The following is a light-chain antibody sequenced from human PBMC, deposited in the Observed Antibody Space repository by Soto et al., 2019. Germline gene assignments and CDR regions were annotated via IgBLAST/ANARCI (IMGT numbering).Light chain of an antibody. CDR1: QSVSNNY. CDR2: GAS. Sequence: DTLLTQSPGTLSLSPGERATLSCRASQSVSNNYLAWYQQKPGQAPRLLIYGASNRATGIPARFSGSGSGTDFTLTISSLEPEDFAVYYCQQRYNSWTFGQGTKVDIK. V-gene: IGKV3-11*01. J-gene: IGKJ1*01. CDR3: QQRYNSWT.